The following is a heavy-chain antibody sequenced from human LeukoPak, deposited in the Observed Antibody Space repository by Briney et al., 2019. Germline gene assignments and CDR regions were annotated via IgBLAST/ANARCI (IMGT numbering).Heavy chain of an antibody. CDR1: GFTFSSYG. CDR2: ISYDGSNK. CDR3: AKEGLRYFDWLSEGFDY. V-gene: IGHV3-30*18. J-gene: IGHJ4*02. D-gene: IGHD3-9*01. Sequence: PGRSLRLSCAASGFTFSSYGMHWVRQAPGKGLEWVAVISYDGSNKYYADSVKGRFTISRDNSKNTLYLQMNSLRAEDTAVYYCAKEGLRYFDWLSEGFDYWGQGTLVTVSS.